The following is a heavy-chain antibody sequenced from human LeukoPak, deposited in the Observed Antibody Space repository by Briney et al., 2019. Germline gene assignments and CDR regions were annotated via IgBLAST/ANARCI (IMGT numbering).Heavy chain of an antibody. D-gene: IGHD2-15*01. Sequence: ETLSLTCTVSGGSISSSSYYWGWIRQPPGKGLEWVAYIKKTGSETYYVDSVKGRFTITRDNTRNSLFLQMYNLRVEDTAVYFCAREDGYCSGGDCYSYFDSWGQGTLVTVSS. CDR3: AREDGYCSGGDCYSYFDS. CDR1: GGSISSSSYY. J-gene: IGHJ4*02. V-gene: IGHV3-7*01. CDR2: IKKTGSET.